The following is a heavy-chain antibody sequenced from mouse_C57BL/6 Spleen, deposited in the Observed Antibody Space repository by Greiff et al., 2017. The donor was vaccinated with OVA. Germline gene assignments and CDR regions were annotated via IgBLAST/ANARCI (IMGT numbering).Heavy chain of an antibody. CDR1: GYAFSSSW. CDR3: AIEWITTVVAWYDY. V-gene: IGHV1-82*01. Sequence: QVQLKQSGPELVKPGASVKISCKASGYAFSSSWMNWVKQRPGKGLEWIGRIYPGDGDTNYNGKFKGKATLTVDKSSSTAYMQLSSLTSEDSAVYFCAIEWITTVVAWYDYWGQGTTLTVSS. D-gene: IGHD1-1*01. CDR2: IYPGDGDT. J-gene: IGHJ2*01.